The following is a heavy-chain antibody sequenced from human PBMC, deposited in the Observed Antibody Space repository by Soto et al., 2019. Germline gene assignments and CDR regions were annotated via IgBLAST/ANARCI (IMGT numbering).Heavy chain of an antibody. CDR3: VRSGTARLLRHSWFDT. V-gene: IGHV3-21*01. D-gene: IGHD2-21*01. Sequence: EVQLVESGGGLVKPGGSLRLSCAASGFTFNTYDMNWVRQAPGKGLEWVSSITTSSAYIYYADSLKGRITISRDNAKNSLFLPTHRLGAEETAVYYCVRSGTARLLRHSWFDTWCKGTLVTVSS. CDR1: GFTFNTYD. CDR2: ITTSSAYI. J-gene: IGHJ5*02.